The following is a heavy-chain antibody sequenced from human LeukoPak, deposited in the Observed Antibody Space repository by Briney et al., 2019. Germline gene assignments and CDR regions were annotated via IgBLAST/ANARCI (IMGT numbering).Heavy chain of an antibody. V-gene: IGHV3-7*01. Sequence: PGGSLRLSCAASGFTFDIYWMTWVRQAPGKGLEWVANIKHEGSEKHFVDSVKGRFTVSRDNARNSLFLQMNSLRAEDTAVYFCARLMLGYCGGGSCYDPFDNWGQGTLVTVSS. CDR2: IKHEGSEK. D-gene: IGHD2-15*01. J-gene: IGHJ4*02. CDR3: ARLMLGYCGGGSCYDPFDN. CDR1: GFTFDIYW.